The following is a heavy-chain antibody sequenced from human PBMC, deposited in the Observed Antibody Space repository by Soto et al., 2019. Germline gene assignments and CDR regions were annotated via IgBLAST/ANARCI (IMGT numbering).Heavy chain of an antibody. D-gene: IGHD2-2*01. J-gene: IGHJ6*02. CDR3: ARERYVGYCITTTCPKPFYYSAMDG. V-gene: IGHV1-69*12. CDR1: GGTFTNYA. CDR2: IIPVFGTP. Sequence: QVQLVQSGAEVKKPGSSLKVSCKASGGTFTNYAFSWVRQAPGQGLEWMGGIIPVFGTPDYAQKFQGRVTITADESKRTACMEPSSLRSDDTAVYYCARERYVGYCITTTCPKPFYYSAMDGWGQGTTVTVSS.